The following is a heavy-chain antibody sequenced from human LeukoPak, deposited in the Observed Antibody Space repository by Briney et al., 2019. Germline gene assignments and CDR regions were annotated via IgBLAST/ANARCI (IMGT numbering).Heavy chain of an antibody. Sequence: SETLSLTCTVSGGSISSSSYYWGWIRQPPGKGLEWIGSIYHSGSTYYNPSLKSRVIISVDTSKNQISLKLGTVTAADTAMYYCARSGIVGIDKTWFDPWGQGTLVTASS. V-gene: IGHV4-39*07. CDR2: IYHSGST. J-gene: IGHJ5*02. CDR1: GGSISSSSYY. D-gene: IGHD2-15*01. CDR3: ARSGIVGIDKTWFDP.